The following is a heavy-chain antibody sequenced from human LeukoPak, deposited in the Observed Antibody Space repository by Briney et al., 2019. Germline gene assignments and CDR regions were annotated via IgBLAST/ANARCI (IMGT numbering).Heavy chain of an antibody. Sequence: PSETLSLTCTVSGGSISSHYWSWIRQPAGKGLEWIGRIYTSGSTNYNPSLKSRVTMSGDTSKNQFSLKLSSVTAADTAVHYCARDRYDYSNYYYYYYMDVWGKGTTVTVSS. D-gene: IGHD4-11*01. J-gene: IGHJ6*03. CDR3: ARDRYDYSNYYYYYYMDV. CDR2: IYTSGST. CDR1: GGSISSHY. V-gene: IGHV4-4*07.